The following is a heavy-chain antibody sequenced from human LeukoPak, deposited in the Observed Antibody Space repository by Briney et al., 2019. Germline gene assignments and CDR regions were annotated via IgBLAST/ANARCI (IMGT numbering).Heavy chain of an antibody. D-gene: IGHD3-3*01. V-gene: IGHV4-34*01. Sequence: SETLSLTCAVYGGSFSGYYWSWIRQPPGKGLEWIGEINHSGSTNYNPSLKSRVTISVDTSKNQFSLKLSSVTAADTAVYYCARGNYDFWSGPYYYYYMDVWGKGTTVTVSS. J-gene: IGHJ6*03. CDR3: ARGNYDFWSGPYYYYYMDV. CDR2: INHSGST. CDR1: GGSFSGYY.